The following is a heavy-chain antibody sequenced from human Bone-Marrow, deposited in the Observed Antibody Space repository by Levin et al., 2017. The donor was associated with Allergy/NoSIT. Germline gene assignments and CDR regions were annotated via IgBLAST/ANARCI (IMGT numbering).Heavy chain of an antibody. D-gene: IGHD2-2*01. Sequence: SVKVSCKASGGSFFSYAVSWVRQAPGQGLEWMGGITPMFGPPNYAQKFQGRVTITADESTKTAFMEMKSLRSDDTAMYYCAGMGYCSTTSGRLSGFDVWGQGTVVTVSS. CDR2: ITPMFGPP. CDR1: GGSFFSYA. CDR3: AGMGYCSTTSGRLSGFDV. J-gene: IGHJ3*01. V-gene: IGHV1-69*13.